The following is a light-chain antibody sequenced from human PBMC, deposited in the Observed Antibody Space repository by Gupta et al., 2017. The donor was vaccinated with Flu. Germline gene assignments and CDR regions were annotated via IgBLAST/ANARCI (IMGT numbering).Light chain of an antibody. CDR2: WAS. J-gene: IGKJ2*02. V-gene: IGKV4-1*01. Sequence: DIVMTQSPDSLAVSLGERATINCKSSQSVLYSSNNKNYLAWYQQKPGQPPKLLIYWASTREYGVPDRFSGRGSGTDFTLTISSLQAEDVAVYYCQQEDSTPCIFGQGTKLDIK. CDR3: QQEDSTPCI. CDR1: QSVLYSSNNKNY.